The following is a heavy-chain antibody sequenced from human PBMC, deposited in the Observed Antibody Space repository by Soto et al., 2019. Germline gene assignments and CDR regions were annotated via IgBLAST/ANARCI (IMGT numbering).Heavy chain of an antibody. J-gene: IGHJ6*03. V-gene: IGHV3-21*01. CDR3: ARESFERITISEGYYYYYYMDV. D-gene: IGHD3-9*01. Sequence: EVQLVESGGGLVKPGGSLRLSCAASGFTFSSYSMNWVRQAPGKGLEWVSSISSSSSYIYYADSVKGRFTISRDNAKNALYLQMNSLRAEDTAVYYCARESFERITISEGYYYYYYMDVWGKGTTVTVSS. CDR1: GFTFSSYS. CDR2: ISSSSSYI.